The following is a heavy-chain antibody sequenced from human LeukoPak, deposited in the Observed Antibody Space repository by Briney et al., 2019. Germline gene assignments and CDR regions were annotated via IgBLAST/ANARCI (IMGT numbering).Heavy chain of an antibody. CDR1: GGTFSSYA. J-gene: IGHJ6*03. Sequence: SVKVSCKXSGGTFSSYAISWVRQAPGQGLEWMGGIIPIFGTANYAQKFQGRVTITADESTSTAYMELSSLRSEDTAVYYCARAPIGYCSGGSCYKYYYYYMDVWGKGTTVTVSS. CDR3: ARAPIGYCSGGSCYKYYYYYMDV. D-gene: IGHD2-15*01. V-gene: IGHV1-69*13. CDR2: IIPIFGTA.